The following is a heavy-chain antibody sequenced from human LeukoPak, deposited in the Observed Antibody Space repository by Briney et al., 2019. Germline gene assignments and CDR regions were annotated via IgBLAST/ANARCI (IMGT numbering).Heavy chain of an antibody. CDR3: ARHLSPNSRYGGNWDDAFDI. CDR1: GGFMSSYY. V-gene: IGHV4-4*09. J-gene: IGHJ3*02. CDR2: IYTSGSN. D-gene: IGHD4-23*01. Sequence: PSETLSLTCTVSGGFMSSYYWSWIRQPPGKGLEWIGYIYTSGSNNYNPSLKSRVTISVATSKNQLSLKLRSVTAADTAVYYCARHLSPNSRYGGNWDDAFDIWGQGTMVTVSS.